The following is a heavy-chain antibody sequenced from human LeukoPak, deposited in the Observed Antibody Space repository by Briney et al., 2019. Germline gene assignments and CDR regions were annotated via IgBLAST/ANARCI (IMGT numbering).Heavy chain of an antibody. D-gene: IGHD2-2*01. J-gene: IGHJ4*02. Sequence: SETLSLTCTVSGDSISSGSYYWSWIRQPPGKGLEWIGYIYYSGSTNYNPSLKSRVTISVDTSKNQFSLKLSSVTAADTAVYYCARVSASTFGYDYWGQGTLVTVSS. CDR3: ARVSASTFGYDY. V-gene: IGHV4-61*01. CDR1: GDSISSGSYY. CDR2: IYYSGST.